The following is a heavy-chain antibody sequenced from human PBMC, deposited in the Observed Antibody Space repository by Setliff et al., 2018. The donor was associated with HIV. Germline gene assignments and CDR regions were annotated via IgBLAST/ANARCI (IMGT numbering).Heavy chain of an antibody. Sequence: ETLSLTCAVSGYSISSGYYWGWVRQAPGKGLEWVSAISGSGGSTYYADSVRGRFTISRDNSKNTLYLQMNSLRAEDTAVYYCAKDAVVVVTLFAYWGQGTLVTVSS. CDR3: AKDAVVVVTLFAY. J-gene: IGHJ4*02. V-gene: IGHV3-23*01. D-gene: IGHD3-22*01. CDR2: ISGSGGST. CDR1: GYSISSGYY.